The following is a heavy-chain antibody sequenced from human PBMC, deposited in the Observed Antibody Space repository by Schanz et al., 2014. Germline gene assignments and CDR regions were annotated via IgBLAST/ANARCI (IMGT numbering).Heavy chain of an antibody. CDR2: TNPNGGA. Sequence: QVQLVQSGADVKKPGASVKVSCKASGYTFTGHHMHWVRQAPGQGLEWMGVTNPNGGAEFAQKFQGRISMTRDTSTTTFYMELSSLTSDDTAVYFCARDVGRPGHFWYFDLWGRGTLVTVSS. CDR1: GYTFTGHH. V-gene: IGHV1-2*02. J-gene: IGHJ2*01. D-gene: IGHD1-1*01. CDR3: ARDVGRPGHFWYFDL.